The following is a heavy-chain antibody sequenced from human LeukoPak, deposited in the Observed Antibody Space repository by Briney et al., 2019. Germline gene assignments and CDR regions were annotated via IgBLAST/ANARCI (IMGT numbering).Heavy chain of an antibody. J-gene: IGHJ4*02. D-gene: IGHD3-22*01. Sequence: SETLSLTCTVSGGSLSGYYWSWIRQPPGKGLEWIGYIRYSGTTNYSPSLKSRATISVDTSKNQFSLYLISVTAADTAIYYCARVSSGGYFHTYYFDYWGQGTLVTVSS. CDR3: ARVSSGGYFHTYYFDY. CDR1: GGSLSGYY. V-gene: IGHV4-59*01. CDR2: IRYSGTT.